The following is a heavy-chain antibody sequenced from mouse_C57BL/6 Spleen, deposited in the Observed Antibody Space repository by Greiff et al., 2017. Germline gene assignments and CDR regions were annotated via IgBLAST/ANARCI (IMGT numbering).Heavy chain of an antibody. J-gene: IGHJ2*01. V-gene: IGHV5-9*01. CDR3: ARHAHYYGSSPYYFDY. CDR2: ISGGGGNT. CDR1: GFTFSSYT. Sequence: EVKLVESGGGLVKPGGSLKLSCAASGFTFSSYTMSWVRQTPEKRLEWVATISGGGGNTYYPDSVKGRFTISRDNAKNTLYLQMSSLRSEDTALYYCARHAHYYGSSPYYFDYWGQGTTLTVSS. D-gene: IGHD1-1*01.